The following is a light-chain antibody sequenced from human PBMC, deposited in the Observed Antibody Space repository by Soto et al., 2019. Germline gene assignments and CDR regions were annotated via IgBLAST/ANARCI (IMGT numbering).Light chain of an antibody. CDR1: QSISSN. V-gene: IGKV3-15*01. CDR2: GAS. J-gene: IGKJ1*01. CDR3: QHYNNWPPWT. Sequence: EIVMTQSPATLSVSPGERATLSCRASQSISSNLAWYQQKPGQAPRLLIYGASTRATGIPARFSGSGSGTAFTLTISSLQSADFEVYYCQHYNNWPPWTFGQGTKVEIK.